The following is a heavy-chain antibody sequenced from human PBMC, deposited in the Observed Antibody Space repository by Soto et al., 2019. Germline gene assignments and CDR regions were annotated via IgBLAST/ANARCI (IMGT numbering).Heavy chain of an antibody. Sequence: QVQLVESGGGVVQPGRSLRLSCAASGFIFSSYAMHWVRQAPGKGLEWVAVISYDGSNKYYAESVKGRFTISRDNSKNTLYLQVSSLRAEESAVYYCAREGRIAGGFDYWGQGTRVTVSS. D-gene: IGHD1-20*01. CDR2: ISYDGSNK. J-gene: IGHJ4*02. CDR3: AREGRIAGGFDY. V-gene: IGHV3-30-3*01. CDR1: GFIFSSYA.